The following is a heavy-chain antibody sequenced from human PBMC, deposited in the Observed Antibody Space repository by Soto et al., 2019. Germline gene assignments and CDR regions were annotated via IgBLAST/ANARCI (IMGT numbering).Heavy chain of an antibody. CDR3: GGGGSIVVARRRLMVV. J-gene: IGHJ6*03. CDR1: GGSIRSYC. CDR2: ICNSGTT. Sequence: QAQLQESGPTLVKPSETLSLTCPASGGSIRSYCWTWIRQPPGEGLQWIGCICNSGTTNYNPSLNRRVAISIDTEDPQFRVRLITVTFAGTAFYFGGGGGSIVVARRRLMVVWGKGTTNAVS. D-gene: IGHD3-22*01. V-gene: IGHV4-59*03.